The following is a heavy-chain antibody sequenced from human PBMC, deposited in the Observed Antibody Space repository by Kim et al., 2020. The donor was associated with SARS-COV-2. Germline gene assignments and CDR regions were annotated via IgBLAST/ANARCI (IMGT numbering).Heavy chain of an antibody. CDR3: ARGGRGDYYFDY. Sequence: NYAQKCQGRVTSTADESTSTAYMELSSLRSEDTAVYYCARGGRGDYYFDYWGQGTLVTVSS. J-gene: IGHJ4*02. D-gene: IGHD4-17*01. V-gene: IGHV1-69*01.